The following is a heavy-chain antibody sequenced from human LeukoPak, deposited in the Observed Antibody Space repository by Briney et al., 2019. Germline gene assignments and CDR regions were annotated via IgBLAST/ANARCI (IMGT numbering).Heavy chain of an antibody. Sequence: EASVKVSCKASGYTFTGYYMHWVRQAPGQGLEWMGWISAYKGNTNYAQKFQGRVTMTTDTSTSTVYMEVRGLRSDDTAMGITVADSFDPWGQGTLVTVSS. CDR2: ISAYKGNT. J-gene: IGHJ5*02. D-gene: IGHD6-13*01. CDR3: VADSFDP. CDR1: GYTFTGYY. V-gene: IGHV1-18*04.